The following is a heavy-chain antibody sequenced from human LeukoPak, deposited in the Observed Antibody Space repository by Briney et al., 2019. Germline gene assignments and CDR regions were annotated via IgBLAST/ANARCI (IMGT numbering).Heavy chain of an antibody. J-gene: IGHJ4*02. CDR1: GFTFSSYW. D-gene: IGHD3-3*01. CDR3: ARMQRITIFGVVITPFDY. CDR2: IKQDGSEK. Sequence: PGGSLRLSCAASGFTFSSYWMSWVRQAPGKGLEWVANIKQDGSEKYYVDSVKGRFTISRDNAKNSLYLQMNSLRAEDTAVYYCARMQRITIFGVVITPFDYWGQGTWSPSPQ. V-gene: IGHV3-7*01.